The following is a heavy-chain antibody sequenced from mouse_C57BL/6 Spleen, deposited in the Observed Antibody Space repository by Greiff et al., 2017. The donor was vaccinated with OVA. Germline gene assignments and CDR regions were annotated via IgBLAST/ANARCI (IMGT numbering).Heavy chain of an antibody. Sequence: QVQLKQSGPGLVQPSQSLSITCTVSGFSLTSYGVHWVRQSPGKGLEWLGVIWSGGSTDYNAAFISRLSISKDNSKSQVFFKMNSLQADDTAIYYCARNCGTTVVEHYYAMDYWGQGTSVTVSS. CDR2: IWSGGST. J-gene: IGHJ4*01. CDR3: ARNCGTTVVEHYYAMDY. CDR1: GFSLTSYG. D-gene: IGHD1-1*01. V-gene: IGHV2-2*01.